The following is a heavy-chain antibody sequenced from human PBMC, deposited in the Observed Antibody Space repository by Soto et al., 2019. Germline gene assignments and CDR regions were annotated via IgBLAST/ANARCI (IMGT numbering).Heavy chain of an antibody. D-gene: IGHD5-18*01. CDR1: GFTFSSYT. Sequence: GGSLRLSCAASGFTFSSYTMDWVRQAPGKGLQWVSSISITSSYIYYADSVKGRFAISRDNTQNSLYLQMNSLRAEDTAVYYCARGAIRGYSYGYSDYWGQGTLVTVSS. V-gene: IGHV3-21*01. CDR2: ISITSSYI. CDR3: ARGAIRGYSYGYSDY. J-gene: IGHJ4*02.